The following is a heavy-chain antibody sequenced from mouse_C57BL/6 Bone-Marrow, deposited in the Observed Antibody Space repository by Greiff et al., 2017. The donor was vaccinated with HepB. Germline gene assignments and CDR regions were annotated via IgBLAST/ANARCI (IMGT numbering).Heavy chain of an antibody. CDR3: ARGWDQDY. D-gene: IGHD4-1*01. J-gene: IGHJ2*01. V-gene: IGHV1-75*01. CDR1: GYTFTDYY. Sequence: QVQLQQSGPELVKPGASVKISCKASGYTFTDYYINWVKQRPGQGLEWIGWIFPGSGSTYYNEKFKGKATLTVDKSSSTAYMELRSLTSEDTAVYYCARGWDQDYWGQGTTLTVSS. CDR2: IFPGSGST.